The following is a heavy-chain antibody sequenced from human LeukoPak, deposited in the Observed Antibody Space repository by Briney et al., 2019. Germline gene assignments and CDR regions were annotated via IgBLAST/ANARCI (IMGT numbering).Heavy chain of an antibody. J-gene: IGHJ4*02. CDR3: ARDRPYDYYGSGSYYQPFDY. CDR2: IIPIFGTA. D-gene: IGHD3-10*01. CDR1: GGTFSSYA. V-gene: IGHV1-69*05. Sequence: GASVKVSCKASGGTFSSYAISWVRQAPEQGLEWMGGIIPIFGTANYAQKFQGRVTITTDESTSTAYMELSSLRSGDTAVYYCARDRPYDYYGSGSYYQPFDYWGQGTLVTVSS.